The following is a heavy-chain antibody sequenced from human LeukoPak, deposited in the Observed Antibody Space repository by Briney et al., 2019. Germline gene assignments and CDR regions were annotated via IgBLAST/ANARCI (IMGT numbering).Heavy chain of an antibody. CDR3: ANDAAQQQLSNLFYGMDV. J-gene: IGHJ6*02. CDR1: GFTFSHSP. V-gene: IGHV3-30-3*02. CDR2: ISYDGNKK. D-gene: IGHD6-13*01. Sequence: GGSLRLSCAASGFTFSHSPMHWDRQAPGRGLEWVAFISYDGNKKYYADSVKGRFTISRDNSKNTLFLQMNSLRVEDTAVYFCANDAAQQQLSNLFYGMDVWGQGTTVTVSS.